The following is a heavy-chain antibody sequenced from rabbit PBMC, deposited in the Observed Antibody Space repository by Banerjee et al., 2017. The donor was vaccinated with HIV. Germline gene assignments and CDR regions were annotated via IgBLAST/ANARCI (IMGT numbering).Heavy chain of an antibody. CDR2: IDTGRSGST. V-gene: IGHV1S45*01. Sequence: QEQLVESGGGLVQPEGSLTLTCTASGFSFSSSYYMCWVRQAPGKGLEWIGCIDTGRSGSTYYTSWAKGRFTISKTSSTTVTLQMTSLTAADTATHFCARSIVDVGYGFNLWGPGTLVTVS. CDR3: ARSIVDVGYGFNL. D-gene: IGHD6-1*01. CDR1: GFSFSSSYY. J-gene: IGHJ4*01.